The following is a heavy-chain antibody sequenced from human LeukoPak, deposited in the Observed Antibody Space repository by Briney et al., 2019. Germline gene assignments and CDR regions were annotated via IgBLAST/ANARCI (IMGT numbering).Heavy chain of an antibody. CDR3: ARERSGQLREADDAFDI. CDR2: ISSSSSYI. J-gene: IGHJ3*02. V-gene: IGHV3-21*01. CDR1: GFTFSSYS. D-gene: IGHD1-26*01. Sequence: GGSLRLSCAASGFTFSSYSMNWVRQAPGKGLEWVSSISSSSSYIYSADSVKGRFTISRDNAKNSLYLQMNSLRVEDTAVYYCARERSGQLREADDAFDIWGQGTMVTVSS.